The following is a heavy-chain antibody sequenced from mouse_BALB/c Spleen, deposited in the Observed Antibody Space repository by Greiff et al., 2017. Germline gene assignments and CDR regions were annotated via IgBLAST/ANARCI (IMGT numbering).Heavy chain of an antibody. CDR3: ARDKRGGDVGFDY. Sequence: VQLVESGPGLVAPSQSLSITCTVSGFSLTSYGVHWVRQPPGKGLEWLGVIWAGGSTNYNSALMSRLSISKDNSKSQVFLKMNSLQTDDTAMYYCARDKRGGDVGFDYWGQGTTLTVSS. CDR2: IWAGGST. D-gene: IGHD3-3*01. J-gene: IGHJ2*01. V-gene: IGHV2-9*02. CDR1: GFSLTSYG.